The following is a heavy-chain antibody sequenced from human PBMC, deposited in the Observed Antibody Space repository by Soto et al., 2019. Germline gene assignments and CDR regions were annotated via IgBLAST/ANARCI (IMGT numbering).Heavy chain of an antibody. CDR1: GFTFSSYG. D-gene: IGHD5-12*01. V-gene: IGHV3-30*18. CDR3: AKAREYSGYDPFDY. CDR2: ISYDGSDK. Sequence: PGGSLRLSCAASGFTFSSYGMHWFRQAPGKGLEWVAVISYDGSDKYYADSVKGRFTISRDNSKNTLYLQMNSLRAEDTAVYYCAKAREYSGYDPFDYWGQGTLVTVSS. J-gene: IGHJ4*02.